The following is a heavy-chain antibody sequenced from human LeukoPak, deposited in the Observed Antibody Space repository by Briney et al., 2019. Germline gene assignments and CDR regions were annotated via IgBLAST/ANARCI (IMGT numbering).Heavy chain of an antibody. CDR3: AKQEGSQPLLCPVDY. CDR1: GFTFSDYY. CDR2: ISSSGSTI. D-gene: IGHD2-2*01. Sequence: PGGSLRLSCAASGFTFSDYYMSWIRQAPGKGLEWVSYISSSGSTIYYADSVKGRFTISRDNAKNSLYLQMNSLRAEDTAVYYCAKQEGSQPLLCPVDYWGQGTLVTVSS. J-gene: IGHJ4*02. V-gene: IGHV3-11*01.